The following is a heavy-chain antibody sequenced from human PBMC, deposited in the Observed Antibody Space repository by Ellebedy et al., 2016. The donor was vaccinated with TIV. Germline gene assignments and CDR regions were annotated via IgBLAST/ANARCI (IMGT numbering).Heavy chain of an antibody. D-gene: IGHD5-24*01. Sequence: GESLKISCAASGFAFNNYNMIWVRQATGKGLEWISYISSDGITTDYADSVKGRFTISRDNAKALVYLQMNSLRAEDTAVYYCARDMGRWLQFLAYWGQGTLVTVSS. V-gene: IGHV3-48*03. J-gene: IGHJ4*02. CDR2: ISSDGITT. CDR1: GFAFNNYN. CDR3: ARDMGRWLQFLAY.